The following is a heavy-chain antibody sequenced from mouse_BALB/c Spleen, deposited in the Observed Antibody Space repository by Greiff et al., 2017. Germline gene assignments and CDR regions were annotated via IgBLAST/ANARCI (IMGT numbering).Heavy chain of an antibody. J-gene: IGHJ3*01. D-gene: IGHD1-2*01. Sequence: VQLQQSGAELVRPGALVKLSCKASGFNIKDYYMHWVKQRPEQGLEWIGWIDPENGNTIYDPKFQGKASITADTSSNTAYLQLSSLTSEDTAVYYCAKATAGAWFADWGQGTLVTVSA. CDR2: IDPENGNT. V-gene: IGHV14-1*02. CDR1: GFNIKDYY. CDR3: AKATAGAWFAD.